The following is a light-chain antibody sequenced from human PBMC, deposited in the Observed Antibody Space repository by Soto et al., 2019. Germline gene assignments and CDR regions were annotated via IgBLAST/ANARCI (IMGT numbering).Light chain of an antibody. J-gene: IGKJ2*01. CDR1: QSISSY. Sequence: DIQMTQSPSSLSASVGDRVTITCRASQSISSYLNWYQQKPGKAPKLLIYAASSLQSGVPSRFSGSGSGTDFTLTTSSLQPEDFATYYCQQSYRTLGYPFCQGTKLEIK. V-gene: IGKV1-39*01. CDR2: AAS. CDR3: QQSYRTLGYP.